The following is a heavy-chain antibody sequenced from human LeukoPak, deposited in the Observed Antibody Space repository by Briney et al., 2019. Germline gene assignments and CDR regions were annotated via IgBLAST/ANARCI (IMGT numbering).Heavy chain of an antibody. CDR1: GYTFSSYS. D-gene: IGHD3-22*01. J-gene: IGHJ4*02. V-gene: IGHV3-21*01. Sequence: GGSLRLSCVASGYTFSSYSINWVRQAPGKGLEWVSSICVRINYIYYADSVRGRFSISRDDARDSLYLQMNSLRAEDTAVYYCVRLRRNSDTSGFYYYYDFWGQGTLVTVSS. CDR3: VRLRRNSDTSGFYYYYDF. CDR2: ICVRINYI.